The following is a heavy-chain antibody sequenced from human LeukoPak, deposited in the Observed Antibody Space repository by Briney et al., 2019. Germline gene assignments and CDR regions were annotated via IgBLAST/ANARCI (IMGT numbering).Heavy chain of an antibody. CDR1: GFTFSGYG. V-gene: IGHV3-30*02. J-gene: IGHJ3*02. CDR3: AKKTIVGATVDAFDI. Sequence: GGSLRLSCAASGFTFSGYGMHWVRQAPGKGLEWVASIRYDGFNKYYADSLKGRFTISRDNSKNTLYLQMNSLRAEDTAVYYCAKKTIVGATVDAFDIWGQGTMVIVSS. D-gene: IGHD1-26*01. CDR2: IRYDGFNK.